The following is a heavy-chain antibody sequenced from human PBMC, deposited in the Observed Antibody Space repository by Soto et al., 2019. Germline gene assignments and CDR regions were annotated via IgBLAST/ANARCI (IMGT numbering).Heavy chain of an antibody. V-gene: IGHV1-8*01. D-gene: IGHD3-3*01. Sequence: GASVKVSCKASGYTFTSYDINWVRQATGQGLEWMGWMNPNSGNTGYAQKFQGRVTMTRNTSISTAYMELSSLRSEDTAVYYCASGYYDFWSGYYFRDYWGQGTLVTVSS. CDR1: GYTFTSYD. CDR2: MNPNSGNT. CDR3: ASGYYDFWSGYYFRDY. J-gene: IGHJ4*02.